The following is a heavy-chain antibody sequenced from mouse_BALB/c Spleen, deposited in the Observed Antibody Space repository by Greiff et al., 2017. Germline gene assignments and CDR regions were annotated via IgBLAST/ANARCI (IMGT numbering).Heavy chain of an antibody. CDR2: IYPGDGDT. V-gene: IGHV1-80*01. Sequence: VQLQQSGAELVRPGSSVKISCKASGYAFSSYWMNWVKQRPGQGLEWIGQIYPGDGDTNYNGKFKGKATLTADKSSSTAYMQLSSLTSEDSAVYFCARRTYDGYFPYYFDYWGQGTTLTVSS. CDR3: ARRTYDGYFPYYFDY. J-gene: IGHJ2*01. D-gene: IGHD2-3*01. CDR1: GYAFSSYW.